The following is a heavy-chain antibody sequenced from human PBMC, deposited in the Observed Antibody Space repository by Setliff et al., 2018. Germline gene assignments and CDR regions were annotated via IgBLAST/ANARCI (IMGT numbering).Heavy chain of an antibody. CDR3: ARVQMAYGDYSGAFDI. CDR2: AIPMFGTT. Sequence: SVKVSCKSSGYTFTSYGISWMRQAPGQGLEWMGGAIPMFGTTNYARKFQGRVTIITDESTSTVYMELSSLRSEDTAVYYCARVQMAYGDYSGAFDIWGQGTMVTVSS. D-gene: IGHD4-17*01. V-gene: IGHV1-69*05. J-gene: IGHJ3*02. CDR1: GYTFTSYG.